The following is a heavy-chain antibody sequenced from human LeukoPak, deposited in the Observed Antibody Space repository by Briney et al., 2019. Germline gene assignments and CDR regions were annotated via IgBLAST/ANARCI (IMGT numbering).Heavy chain of an antibody. J-gene: IGHJ4*02. D-gene: IGHD1-26*01. CDR2: ISRSGSSI. CDR3: LREGGIDPDY. V-gene: IGHV3-48*03. CDR1: AVTFSSYG. Sequence: PGGSLRLSCAASAVTFSSYGMNWVRQAPGKGLEWVSYISRSGSSIFYTDSVKGRFSISRDNAKNSLYMQMNSLRAEDTAVYYCLREGGIDPDYWGQGTLVTVSS.